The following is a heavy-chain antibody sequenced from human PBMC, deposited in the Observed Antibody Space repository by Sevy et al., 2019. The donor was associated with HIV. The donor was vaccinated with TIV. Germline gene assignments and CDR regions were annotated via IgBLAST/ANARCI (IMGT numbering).Heavy chain of an antibody. Sequence: GGSLRLSCEASGFSFTNAWMCWVRQTPGKGLEWLGRIKSKTDDLKTDYAAPVRGRFSLSRDDLKNTVYLQMNSLKIEDTAVYYCTTEDYYVGGSYYAGFDSWGQGTLVTVSS. CDR1: GFSFTNAW. V-gene: IGHV3-15*01. CDR2: IKSKTDDLKT. D-gene: IGHD3-10*02. J-gene: IGHJ4*02. CDR3: TTEDYYVGGSYYAGFDS.